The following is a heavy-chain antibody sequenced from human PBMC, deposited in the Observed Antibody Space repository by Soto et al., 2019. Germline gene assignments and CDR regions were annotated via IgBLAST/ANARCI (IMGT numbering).Heavy chain of an antibody. Sequence: SETLSLTCTVSGGSISSYYWSWIRQPPGKGLEWIGYIYYSGSTNYNPSLKSRVTISVDTSKNQFSLKLSSVTAADTAVYYCARHNYDILTGYLTDFDYWGQGTLVTVSS. V-gene: IGHV4-59*08. CDR3: ARHNYDILTGYLTDFDY. J-gene: IGHJ4*02. CDR1: GGSISSYY. D-gene: IGHD3-9*01. CDR2: IYYSGST.